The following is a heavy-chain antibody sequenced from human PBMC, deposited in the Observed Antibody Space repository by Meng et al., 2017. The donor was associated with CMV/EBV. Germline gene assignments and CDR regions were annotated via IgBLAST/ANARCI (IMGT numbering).Heavy chain of an antibody. Sequence: SATLSLTCTVSGGSISSSTYYWGWIRQPPGKGLEWIGSIYYSGSTYYNPSLKSRVTISVDTSKNQFSLKLSSVPAADTAVYYCARAHEANWFDPWAQGTLVTVSS. J-gene: IGHJ5*02. V-gene: IGHV4-39*07. CDR1: GGSISSSTYY. CDR3: ARAHEANWFDP. CDR2: IYYSGST.